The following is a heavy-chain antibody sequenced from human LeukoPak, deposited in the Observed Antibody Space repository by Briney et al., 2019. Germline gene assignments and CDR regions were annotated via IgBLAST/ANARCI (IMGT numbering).Heavy chain of an antibody. Sequence: PGGSLRLSCAASGFTFSSYAMHWVRQPPGKGLEWIAEIYHSGSTNYNPSLKSRVSISVDESKKQFSLRLSSLTAADTAVYYCTRNGAYALDSWGQGTLVTVSS. J-gene: IGHJ4*02. D-gene: IGHD4-17*01. CDR2: IYHSGST. CDR3: TRNGAYALDS. CDR1: GFTFSSYA. V-gene: IGHV4-4*02.